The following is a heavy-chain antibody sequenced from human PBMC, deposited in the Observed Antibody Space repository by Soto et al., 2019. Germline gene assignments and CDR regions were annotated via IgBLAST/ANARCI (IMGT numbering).Heavy chain of an antibody. CDR1: GFSFSSSS. D-gene: IGHD1-26*01. CDR3: AKAKGERSFDY. V-gene: IGHV3-48*02. J-gene: IGHJ4*02. Sequence: PGGSLRLSCAASGFSFSSSSMNWVRQAPGKGLEWISYIGHRSGATYYADFVRGRFSISRDNAKSSVYLQMNSLKDEDTAVYYCAKAKGERSFDYWGQGTLVTVSS. CDR2: IGHRSGAT.